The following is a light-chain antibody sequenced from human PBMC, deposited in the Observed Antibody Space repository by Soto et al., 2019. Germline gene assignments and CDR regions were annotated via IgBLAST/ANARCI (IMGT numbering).Light chain of an antibody. CDR1: QSVSSY. V-gene: IGKV3-11*01. CDR2: DAS. CDR3: QQRSNFT. J-gene: IGKJ1*01. Sequence: EIVLTQSPSTLSLSPGERATLSCRASQSVSSYLAWYQQKPGQAPRLLIYDASNRATGIPARFSGSGSGTDFTLTISSLEPEDFAVYYCQQRSNFTFGQGTKVDIK.